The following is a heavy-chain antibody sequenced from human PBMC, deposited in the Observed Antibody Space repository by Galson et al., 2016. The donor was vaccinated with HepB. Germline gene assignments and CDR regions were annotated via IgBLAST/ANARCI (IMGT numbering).Heavy chain of an antibody. CDR2: INTVGSST. CDR1: GFTLRNYW. Sequence: SLRLSCAASGFTLRNYWMHWVRQAPRTGLVWVSRINTVGSSTNDADSVKGRFTISRDNAKNTLYLQMNSLRTEDTAVYYCARALGRSSGWSPKGYWGQGTLVAVSS. J-gene: IGHJ4*02. V-gene: IGHV3-74*01. CDR3: ARALGRSSGWSPKGY. D-gene: IGHD6-19*01.